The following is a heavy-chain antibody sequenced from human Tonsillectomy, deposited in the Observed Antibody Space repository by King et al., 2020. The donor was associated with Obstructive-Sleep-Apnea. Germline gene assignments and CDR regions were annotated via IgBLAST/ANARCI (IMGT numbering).Heavy chain of an antibody. CDR2: IYYSGST. J-gene: IGHJ4*02. CDR3: ARWGGSGSYASFGY. CDR1: GGSISSSSYY. V-gene: IGHV4-39*07. D-gene: IGHD1-26*01. Sequence: QLQESGPGLVKPSETLSLTCTVSGGSISSSSYYWGWIRQPPGKGLEWIGSIYYSGSTYYNPSLKSRVTISVDTSKNQFSLKLSSVTAADTAVYYCARWGGSGSYASFGYWGQGTLVTVSS.